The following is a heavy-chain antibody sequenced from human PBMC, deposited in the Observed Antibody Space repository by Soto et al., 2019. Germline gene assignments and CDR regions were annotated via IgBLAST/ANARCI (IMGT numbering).Heavy chain of an antibody. CDR3: AKDILIYSSSYCFDY. CDR1: GFTFDDYA. Sequence: GGSLRLSCAASGFTFDDYAMHWVRQAPGKGLEWVSGISWNSGSIGYADSVKGRFTISRDNAKNSLYLQMNSLRAEDTALYYCAKDILIYSSSYCFDYWGQGTLVTVSS. V-gene: IGHV3-9*01. J-gene: IGHJ4*02. CDR2: ISWNSGSI. D-gene: IGHD6-13*01.